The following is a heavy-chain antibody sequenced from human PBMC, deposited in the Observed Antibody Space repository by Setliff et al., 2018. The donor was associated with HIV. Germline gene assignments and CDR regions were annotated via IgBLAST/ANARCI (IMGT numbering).Heavy chain of an antibody. J-gene: IGHJ6*03. CDR1: GFTFSDHC. Sequence: GGSLRLSCAASGFTFSDHCMSWIRQAPGKGLEWVSYISSSGSTIYYADSVKGRFTISRDNAKNSLYLQMNSLRAEDTAVYYCARPTGAYYYYYMDVWGKGTTVTVSS. CDR3: ARPTGAYYYYYMDV. D-gene: IGHD7-27*01. V-gene: IGHV3-11*04. CDR2: ISSSGSTI.